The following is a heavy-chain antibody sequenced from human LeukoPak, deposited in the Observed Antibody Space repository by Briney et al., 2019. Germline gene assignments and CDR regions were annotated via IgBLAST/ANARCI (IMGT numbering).Heavy chain of an antibody. CDR1: GGSISSGSYY. CDR2: IYTSGST. Sequence: SETLSLTCTVSGGSISSGSYYWSWIRQPAGKGLEWIGRIYTSGSTSYNPSLKSRVTISVDTSKNQFSLKLSSVTAADTAVYYCARVYGDYVDYWGQGTLVTVSS. J-gene: IGHJ4*02. V-gene: IGHV4-61*02. CDR3: ARVYGDYVDY. D-gene: IGHD4-17*01.